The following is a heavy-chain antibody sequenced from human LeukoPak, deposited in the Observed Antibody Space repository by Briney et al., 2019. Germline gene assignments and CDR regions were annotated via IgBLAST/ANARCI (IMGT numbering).Heavy chain of an antibody. J-gene: IGHJ4*02. CDR1: GGSISSSSYY. D-gene: IGHD3-22*01. Sequence: PSETLSLTCTVSGGSISSSSYYWGWIRQPPGKGLEWIGSIYYSGSTNYNPSLKSRVTISVDTSKNQFSLKLSSVTAADTAVYYCARDADSSGLDYWGQGTLVTVSS. V-gene: IGHV4-39*07. CDR2: IYYSGST. CDR3: ARDADSSGLDY.